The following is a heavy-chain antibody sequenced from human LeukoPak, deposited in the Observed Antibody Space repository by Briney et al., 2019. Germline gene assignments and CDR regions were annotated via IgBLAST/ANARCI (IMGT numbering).Heavy chain of an antibody. J-gene: IGHJ5*02. D-gene: IGHD3-10*01. CDR3: ARARMVRGVVKESNWFDP. Sequence: EALKTSFQCSGYSFTSYWIGWVRQMPGKGLEWMGIIYPGDSDTRYSPSFQGQVTISADKSISTAYLQWSSLKASDTAMYYCARARMVRGVVKESNWFDPWGQGTLVTVSS. CDR1: GYSFTSYW. V-gene: IGHV5-51*01. CDR2: IYPGDSDT.